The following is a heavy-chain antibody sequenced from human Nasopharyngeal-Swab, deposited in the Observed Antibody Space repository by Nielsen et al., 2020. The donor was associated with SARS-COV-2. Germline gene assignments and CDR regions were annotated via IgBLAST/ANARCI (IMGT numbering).Heavy chain of an antibody. CDR1: GYTFTSYG. Sequence: ASVKVPCKASGYTFTSYGISWVRQAPGQGLEWMGWISAYNGNTNYAQELQGRVTMTTDTSTSTAYMELRSLRSDDTAVYYCARHYDFWSGYLPYYFDYWGQGTLVTVSS. CDR3: ARHYDFWSGYLPYYFDY. D-gene: IGHD3-3*01. V-gene: IGHV1-18*01. CDR2: ISAYNGNT. J-gene: IGHJ4*02.